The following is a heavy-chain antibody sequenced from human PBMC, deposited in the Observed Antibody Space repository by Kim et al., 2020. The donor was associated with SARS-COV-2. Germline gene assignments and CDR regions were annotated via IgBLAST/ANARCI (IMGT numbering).Heavy chain of an antibody. Sequence: GGSLRLSCAASGFTFSSYAMSWVRQAPGKGLEWVSAISGSGGSTYYADSVKGRFTISRDNSKNTLYLQMNSLRAEDTAVYYCAKGYCSSTSCSHFDYWGQGTLVTVSS. J-gene: IGHJ4*02. CDR2: ISGSGGST. D-gene: IGHD2-2*01. V-gene: IGHV3-23*01. CDR3: AKGYCSSTSCSHFDY. CDR1: GFTFSSYA.